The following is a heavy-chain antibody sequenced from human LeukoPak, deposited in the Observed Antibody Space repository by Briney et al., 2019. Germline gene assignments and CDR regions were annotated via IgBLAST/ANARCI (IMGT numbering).Heavy chain of an antibody. CDR1: AFTFSRYW. Sequence: GGSLRLSCAASAFTFSRYWMSWVRQAPGKGLEWVANIKQDGSETYYVDSVKGRFTISRDNAKNSLHLQMNSLRAEDTAVYYCARDGKSYYDFWSGYYSDYWGQGTLVTVSS. D-gene: IGHD3-3*01. J-gene: IGHJ4*02. V-gene: IGHV3-7*03. CDR2: IKQDGSET. CDR3: ARDGKSYYDFWSGYYSDY.